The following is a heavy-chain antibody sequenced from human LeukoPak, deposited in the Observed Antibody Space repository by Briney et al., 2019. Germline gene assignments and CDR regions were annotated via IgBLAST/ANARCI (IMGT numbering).Heavy chain of an antibody. D-gene: IGHD6-13*01. CDR1: GGSISSSSYY. CDR2: IYYGGST. CDR3: ARESWVQGRSSWYFHFDY. Sequence: SETLSLTCTVSGGSISSSSYYWGWIRQPPGKGLEWIGSIYYGGSTYYNPSLKSRVTISVDTSKNQFSLKLSSVTAADTAVYYCARESWVQGRSSWYFHFDYWGQGTLVTVSS. J-gene: IGHJ4*02. V-gene: IGHV4-39*07.